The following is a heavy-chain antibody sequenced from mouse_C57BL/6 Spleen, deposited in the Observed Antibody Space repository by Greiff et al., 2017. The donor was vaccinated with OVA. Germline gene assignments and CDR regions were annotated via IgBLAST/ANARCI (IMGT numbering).Heavy chain of an antibody. CDR2: IDPSDSYT. V-gene: IGHV1-69*01. Sequence: QVQLQQPGAELVLPGASVKLSCKASGYTFTSYWMHWVKQRPGQGLEWIGEIDPSDSYTNYNQKFKGKSTLTVDKSSSTAYMQLSSLTSEDSAVYYCARRRAYYSNYDYAMDYWGQGTSVTVSS. J-gene: IGHJ4*01. CDR3: ARRRAYYSNYDYAMDY. D-gene: IGHD2-5*01. CDR1: GYTFTSYW.